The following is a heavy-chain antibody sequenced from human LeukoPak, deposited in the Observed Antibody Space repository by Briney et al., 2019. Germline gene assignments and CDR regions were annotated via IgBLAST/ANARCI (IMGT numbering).Heavy chain of an antibody. Sequence: SETLSLTCTVSGGSISSGDYYWSWIRQPPGKGLEWIGYIYYSGSTYYNPSLKSRVTISVDTSKNQFSLKLSSVTAADTAVYYCARELADTAMVPEYFDYWGQGTPVTVSS. CDR1: GGSISSGDYY. D-gene: IGHD5-18*01. CDR3: ARELADTAMVPEYFDY. J-gene: IGHJ4*02. V-gene: IGHV4-30-4*01. CDR2: IYYSGST.